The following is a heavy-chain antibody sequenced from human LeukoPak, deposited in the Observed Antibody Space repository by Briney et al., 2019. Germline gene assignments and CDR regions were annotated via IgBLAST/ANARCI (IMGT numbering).Heavy chain of an antibody. D-gene: IGHD2-15*01. CDR1: GFTFSSYD. V-gene: IGHV3-13*01. CDR3: ARGSGGNFYYYGMDV. CDR2: IGTAGDT. Sequence: GGSLRLSCAASGFTFSSYDMHWVRQATGKGLEWVSAIGTAGDTYYPGSVKGRFTISRENAKNSLYLQMNSLRAGDTAVYYCARGSGGNFYYYGMDVWGQGTTVTVSS. J-gene: IGHJ6*02.